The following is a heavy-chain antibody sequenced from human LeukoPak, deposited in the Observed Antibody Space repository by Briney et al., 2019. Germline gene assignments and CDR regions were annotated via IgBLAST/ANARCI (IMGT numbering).Heavy chain of an antibody. CDR3: ARLSSGSNPPFDY. V-gene: IGHV4-59*08. D-gene: IGHD3-22*01. Sequence: SETLSLTCTVSGGSINNYYWSWVRQTPGKGLECIGYIYYTGSTNYNPSLKSRITMSGDTSTNQFSLKLTSVTAADTAVYYCARLSSGSNPPFDYWGQGTLVTVSS. J-gene: IGHJ4*02. CDR1: GGSINNYY. CDR2: IYYTGST.